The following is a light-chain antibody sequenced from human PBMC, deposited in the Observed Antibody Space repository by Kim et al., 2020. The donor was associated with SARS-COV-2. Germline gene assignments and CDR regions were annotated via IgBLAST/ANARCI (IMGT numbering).Light chain of an antibody. Sequence: VLTQSPGTLSLSPGERATLSCKASQSVSSNYLGWYQKKPGQAPRLLIFGASGRATDIPDRFSGSGSGTDFTLTISRLEPEDFAVYYCQQYGSSPWTFGKGTKVDIK. CDR2: GAS. CDR1: QSVSSNY. V-gene: IGKV3-20*01. CDR3: QQYGSSPWT. J-gene: IGKJ1*01.